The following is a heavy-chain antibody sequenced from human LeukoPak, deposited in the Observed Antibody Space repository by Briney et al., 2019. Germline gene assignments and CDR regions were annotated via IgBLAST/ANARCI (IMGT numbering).Heavy chain of an antibody. Sequence: ASVKVSCKASGYTFTSYGISWVRQAPGQGLEWMGWISAYNGNTNYAQKLQGRVTMTTDTSTSTAYMELRSLRSDDTAVYYCAXDRLYNYYDSSGIDYWGQGTLVTVSS. J-gene: IGHJ4*02. D-gene: IGHD3-22*01. CDR1: GYTFTSYG. V-gene: IGHV1-18*01. CDR2: ISAYNGNT. CDR3: AXDRLYNYYDSSGIDY.